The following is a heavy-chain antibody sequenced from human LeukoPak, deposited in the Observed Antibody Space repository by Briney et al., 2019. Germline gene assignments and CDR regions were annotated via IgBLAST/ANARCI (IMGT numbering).Heavy chain of an antibody. D-gene: IGHD6-13*01. CDR1: GFTFSSYW. Sequence: GGSLRLSCAASGFTFSSYWMSWVRQAPGKGLEWVAHINQDGSEKYYVDSVKGRFTISRDNAKNSLYLQMNSLRAEDTDVYYCARSEAAAGLYFDYWGQGTLVTVSS. V-gene: IGHV3-7*01. J-gene: IGHJ4*02. CDR3: ARSEAAAGLYFDY. CDR2: INQDGSEK.